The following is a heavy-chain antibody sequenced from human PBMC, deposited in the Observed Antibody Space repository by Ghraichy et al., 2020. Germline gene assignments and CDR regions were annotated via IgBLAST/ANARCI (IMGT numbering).Heavy chain of an antibody. CDR1: GGFAVSSNY. CDR3: ASDRFS. Sequence: GGSLRLSCAASGGFAVSSNYMKWIRQPPGKGLEWVSLIYSRGVTQYADSVRGRFTISRDGSKNTLYLHMSSLRVEDTAIYYWASDRFSGGQGTLVTVSS. CDR2: IYSRGVT. V-gene: IGHV3-66*01. J-gene: IGHJ4*02.